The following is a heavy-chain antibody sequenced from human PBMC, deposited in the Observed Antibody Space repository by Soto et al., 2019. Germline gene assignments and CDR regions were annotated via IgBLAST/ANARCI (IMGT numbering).Heavy chain of an antibody. J-gene: IGHJ4*02. V-gene: IGHV3-23*01. CDR2: LSGTADSA. CDR1: GFTVTKFA. D-gene: IGHD3-16*01. Sequence: GGSLRLSCTASGFTVTKFAMRWVRQAPGKGLEWVSLLSGTADSAHYADSVKGRFTISRDDSKATLYLQMTGLRAEDTAVYYCAKDNGNYGSGTFAHWGPGTLVTVSS. CDR3: AKDNGNYGSGTFAH.